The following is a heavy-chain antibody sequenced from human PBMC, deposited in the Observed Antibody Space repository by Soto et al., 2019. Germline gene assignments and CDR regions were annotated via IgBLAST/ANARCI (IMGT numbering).Heavy chain of an antibody. J-gene: IGHJ3*02. CDR3: AKDIAARNDAFDI. D-gene: IGHD6-6*01. CDR1: GFTFDDYA. Sequence: EVQLVESGGGLVQPGRSLRLSCAASGFTFDDYAMHWVRQAPGKGLEWVSGISWNSGSIGYADSVKGRFTISRDNAKNSLYLQMNSLRAEDTALYYCAKDIAARNDAFDIWGQGTMVTVSS. V-gene: IGHV3-9*01. CDR2: ISWNSGSI.